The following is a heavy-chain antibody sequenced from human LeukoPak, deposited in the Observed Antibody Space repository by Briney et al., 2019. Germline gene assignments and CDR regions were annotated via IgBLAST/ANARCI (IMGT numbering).Heavy chain of an antibody. CDR1: GGSFSGYY. V-gene: IGHV4-34*01. CDR3: ARAGRSRYYYDSSGYYYFDY. CDR2: INHSGST. Sequence: PSETLSLTCAVYGGSFSGYYWSWIRQPPGKGLEWIGEINHSGSTNYNPSLESRVTISVDTSKNQFSLKLSSVTAADTAVYYCARAGRSRYYYDSSGYYYFDYWGQGTLVTVSS. J-gene: IGHJ4*02. D-gene: IGHD3-22*01.